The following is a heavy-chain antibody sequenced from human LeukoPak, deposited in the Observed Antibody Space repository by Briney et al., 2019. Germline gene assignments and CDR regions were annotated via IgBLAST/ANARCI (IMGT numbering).Heavy chain of an antibody. CDR1: GFTFSTCA. CDR3: AKDLRRRWLHHRDFDY. Sequence: GSLRLSCAASGFTFSTCAMSWVRQAPGKGLEWVSGITGSGGTTDYADSVKGRFTISRDNSRNTLYLQMNSLRAEDTAVYYCAKDLRRRWLHHRDFDYWGQGTLVTVSS. J-gene: IGHJ4*02. V-gene: IGHV3-23*01. D-gene: IGHD5-24*01. CDR2: ITGSGGTT.